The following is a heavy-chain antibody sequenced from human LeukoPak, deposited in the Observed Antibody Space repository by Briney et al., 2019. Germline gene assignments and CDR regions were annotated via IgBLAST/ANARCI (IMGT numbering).Heavy chain of an antibody. J-gene: IGHJ4*02. CDR1: GFTFSNAW. V-gene: IGHV3-15*01. CDR2: IKSKTDGGTT. Sequence: GGPLRLSCAASGFTFSNAWMSWVRHAPGKGLECVGRIKSKTDGGTTDYAAPVKGRFNTSRDDSKNTLYLQMNSLKTEDTAVYYCTTAPIIFGVVTFDYWGQGTLVTVSS. D-gene: IGHD3-3*01. CDR3: TTAPIIFGVVTFDY.